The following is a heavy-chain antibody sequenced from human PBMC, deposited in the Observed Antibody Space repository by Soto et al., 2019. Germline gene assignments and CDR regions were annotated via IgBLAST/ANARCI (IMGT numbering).Heavy chain of an antibody. J-gene: IGHJ6*02. CDR3: ARDGLPPVYYYGMDV. D-gene: IGHD3-16*01. Sequence: PGGSLRLSCAASGFTFSSYSMNWVRQAPGKGLEWVSSISSSSSYIYYADSVKGRFTISRDNAKNSLYLQMNSLRAEDTAVYYCARDGLPPVYYYGMDVWGQGTTVTVSS. CDR2: ISSSSSYI. V-gene: IGHV3-21*01. CDR1: GFTFSSYS.